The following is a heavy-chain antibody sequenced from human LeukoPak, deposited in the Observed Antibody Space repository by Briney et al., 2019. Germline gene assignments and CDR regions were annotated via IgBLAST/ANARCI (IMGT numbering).Heavy chain of an antibody. CDR1: GFIFSSFW. D-gene: IGHD3-22*01. CDR3: ATSYDSSGCD. CDR2: IKPDGSLQ. V-gene: IGHV3-7*01. J-gene: IGHJ4*02. Sequence: PGGSLRLSCTASGFIFSSFWMAWVRQAPGKGREWVANIKPDGSLQFYGDSVKGRFTISRDNAKNSLYLQMNNLRAEDTALYYCATSYDSSGCDWGQGTLVTVSS.